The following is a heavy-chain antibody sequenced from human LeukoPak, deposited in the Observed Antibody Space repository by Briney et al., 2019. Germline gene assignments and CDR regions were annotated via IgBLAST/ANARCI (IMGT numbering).Heavy chain of an antibody. CDR1: EYTFIDYY. J-gene: IGHJ6*02. CDR3: ARDLARSGLYGMDV. D-gene: IGHD2-15*01. CDR2: IDPDGGGT. V-gene: IGHV1-2*02. Sequence: AASVKVSCKASEYTFIDYYIYWVRQAPGQGLEWMGWIDPDGGGTNYAQKFRGRVTMTSDTSTNTADMELSRLTSDDTATYYCARDLARSGLYGMDVWGQGTTITVSS.